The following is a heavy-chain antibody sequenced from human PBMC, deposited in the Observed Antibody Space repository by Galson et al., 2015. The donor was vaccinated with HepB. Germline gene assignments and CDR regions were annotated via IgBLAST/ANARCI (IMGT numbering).Heavy chain of an antibody. D-gene: IGHD3-3*01. V-gene: IGHV3-21*01. J-gene: IGHJ4*02. Sequence: SLRLSCAASGFTFSSYSMNWVRQAPGKGLEWVSSISSSSSYIYYADSVKGRFTISRDNAKNSLYLQMNSLRAEDTAVYYCARCDRFLEWLFTFDYWGQGTLVTVSS. CDR1: GFTFSSYS. CDR3: ARCDRFLEWLFTFDY. CDR2: ISSSSSYI.